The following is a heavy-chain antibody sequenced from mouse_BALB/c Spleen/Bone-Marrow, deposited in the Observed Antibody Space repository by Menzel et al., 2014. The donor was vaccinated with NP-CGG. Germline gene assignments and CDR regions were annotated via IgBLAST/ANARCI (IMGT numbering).Heavy chain of an antibody. CDR2: IWAGGST. D-gene: IGHD2-4*01. Sequence: VQLVESGPGLVAPSQSLSITCTVSGFSLTSYGVHWVRQPPGKGLEWLGVIWAGGSTNYNSALMSRLSISKDNSKSQVFLKMNSLQTDDTAMYYCAREGTTMITTDFDYWGQGTTLTVSS. CDR1: GFSLTSYG. V-gene: IGHV2-9*02. J-gene: IGHJ2*01. CDR3: AREGTTMITTDFDY.